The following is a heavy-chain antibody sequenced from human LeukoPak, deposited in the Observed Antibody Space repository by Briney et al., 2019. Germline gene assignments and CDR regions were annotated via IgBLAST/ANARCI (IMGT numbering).Heavy chain of an antibody. D-gene: IGHD6-19*01. V-gene: IGHV1-69*13. CDR1: GGTFISYA. Sequence: SVKVSCKASGGTFISYAISWVRQAPGQGLEGVGGIIPIFGTANYAQKFQGRVTITADESTSTAYMELSSLRSEDTAVYYCARDQGGVAVTDPYFDYWGQGTLVTVSS. J-gene: IGHJ4*02. CDR2: IIPIFGTA. CDR3: ARDQGGVAVTDPYFDY.